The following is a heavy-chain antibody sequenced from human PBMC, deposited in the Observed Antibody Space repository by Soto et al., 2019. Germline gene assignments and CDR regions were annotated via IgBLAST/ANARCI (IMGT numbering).Heavy chain of an antibody. CDR1: GYIFTSYV. D-gene: IGHD1-26*01. J-gene: IGHJ4*02. V-gene: IGHV1-3*01. Sequence: ASVKVSCKASGYIFTSYVMHGVRQAPGQRLEWMGWINAGNGNTKYSPKYQGRVTITRDTSASAAHMDLSSLTSEDTAVYFCARGNQELDYWGQGTLVTVS. CDR2: INAGNGNT. CDR3: ARGNQELDY.